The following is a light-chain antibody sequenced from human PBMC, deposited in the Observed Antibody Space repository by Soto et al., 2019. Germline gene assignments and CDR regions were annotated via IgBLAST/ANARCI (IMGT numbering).Light chain of an antibody. CDR3: QQYYNWPLT. Sequence: EIVMTQSPATLSVFPGERATLSCRASQYVSSNLAWYQQKPGQAPRPLIYGASARATGIPARFSGSGSGTEFTLTISRLQSEDFAIYYCQQYYNWPLTFGGGTKVEI. J-gene: IGKJ4*01. CDR1: QYVSSN. CDR2: GAS. V-gene: IGKV3-15*01.